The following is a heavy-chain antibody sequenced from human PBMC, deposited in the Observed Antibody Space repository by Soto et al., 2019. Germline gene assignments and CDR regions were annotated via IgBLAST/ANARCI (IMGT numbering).Heavy chain of an antibody. D-gene: IGHD6-6*01. CDR1: GGSISSGGYY. V-gene: IGHV4-31*03. Sequence: SETLSLTCTVSGGSISSGGYYWSWIRQHPGKGLEWIGYIYYSGSTYYNPSLKSRVTISVDTSRNQFSLKLSSVTAADTAVYYCARDYSSSSDRDAFDIWGQGTRVTVSS. CDR2: IYYSGST. J-gene: IGHJ3*02. CDR3: ARDYSSSSDRDAFDI.